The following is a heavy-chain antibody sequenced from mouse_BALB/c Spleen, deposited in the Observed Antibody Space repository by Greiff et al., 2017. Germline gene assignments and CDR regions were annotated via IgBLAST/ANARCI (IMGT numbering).Heavy chain of an antibody. J-gene: IGHJ4*01. CDR3: ARFGYDERGYYAMDY. CDR1: GDSITSGY. D-gene: IGHD2-2*01. V-gene: IGHV3-8*02. CDR2: ISYSGST. Sequence: DVKLVESGPSLVKPSQTLSLTCSVTGDSITSGYWNWIRKFPGNKLEYMGYISYSGSTYYNPSLKSRISITRDTSKNQYYLQLNSVTTEDTATYYCARFGYDERGYYAMDYWGQGTSVTVSS.